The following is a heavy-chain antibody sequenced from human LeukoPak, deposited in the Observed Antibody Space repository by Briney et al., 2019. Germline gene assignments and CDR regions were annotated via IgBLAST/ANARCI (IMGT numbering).Heavy chain of an antibody. CDR2: INPSGGST. CDR1: GYTFTSYY. Sequence: ASVKVSCKASGYTFTSYYMHWVRQAPGQGLEWMGIINPSGGSTSYAQKFQGRVTMTRDMSTSTDYMELSSLRSEDTAIYYCARDNSVEDTAWWFDPWGQGTLVTVSS. J-gene: IGHJ5*02. D-gene: IGHD4-23*01. CDR3: ARDNSVEDTAWWFDP. V-gene: IGHV1-46*01.